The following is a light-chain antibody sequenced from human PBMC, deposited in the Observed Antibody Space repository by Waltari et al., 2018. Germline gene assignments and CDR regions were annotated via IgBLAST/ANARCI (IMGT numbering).Light chain of an antibody. CDR2: GPD. V-gene: IGLV3-19*01. Sequence: SSDLTQDPSLSVALGQTVRVTCQGDSLRRYYASWYHQRPGQAPILVLSGPDNRPSGIPDRFSGSTSGNTASLTITGAQAEDEADYYCHSRETFSTRLFGGGTRLTV. CDR1: SLRRYY. CDR3: HSRETFSTRL. J-gene: IGLJ2*01.